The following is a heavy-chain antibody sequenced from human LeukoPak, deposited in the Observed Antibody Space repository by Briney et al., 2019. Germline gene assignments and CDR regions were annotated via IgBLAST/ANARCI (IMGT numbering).Heavy chain of an antibody. Sequence: GGSLRLSCAGSGFTFSSPWTNWVRQAPGKGLEWVAHINQDGSETYYVDSVKGRFTISRDNAKNSLYLQMHSLRAEDTAVYYCARDSYRALEYWGQGTLVTVSS. CDR3: ARDSYRALEY. J-gene: IGHJ4*02. CDR1: GFTFSSPW. D-gene: IGHD1-14*01. V-gene: IGHV3-7*01. CDR2: INQDGSET.